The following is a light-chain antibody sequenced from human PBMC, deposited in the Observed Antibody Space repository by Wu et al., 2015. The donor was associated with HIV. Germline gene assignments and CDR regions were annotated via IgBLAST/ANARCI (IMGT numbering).Light chain of an antibody. V-gene: IGKV1-5*03. CDR2: KAS. Sequence: DIQMTQSPSTLSASVGDRITITCRASQSIADWLAWSQQKPGKAPNLLIYKASSLESGVPSRFSGSGSGTEFTLTISSLQPDDFATYYCQQYNSYLWTFGQGTKVEVK. J-gene: IGKJ1*01. CDR3: QQYNSYLWT. CDR1: QSIADW.